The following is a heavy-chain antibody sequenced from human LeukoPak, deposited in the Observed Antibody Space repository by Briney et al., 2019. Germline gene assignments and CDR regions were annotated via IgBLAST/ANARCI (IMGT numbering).Heavy chain of an antibody. Sequence: SQTLSLTCAVSGGSISSGGYSWSWIRQPPGKGLEWIGYIYHSGSTYYNPSLKSRVTISVDRSKNQFSLKLSSVTAADTAVYYCARAHKDYYGSGSYYIHRGPSGMDVWGKGTTVTVSS. V-gene: IGHV4-30-2*01. J-gene: IGHJ6*04. CDR2: IYHSGST. CDR1: GGSISSGGYS. D-gene: IGHD3-10*01. CDR3: ARAHKDYYGSGSYYIHRGPSGMDV.